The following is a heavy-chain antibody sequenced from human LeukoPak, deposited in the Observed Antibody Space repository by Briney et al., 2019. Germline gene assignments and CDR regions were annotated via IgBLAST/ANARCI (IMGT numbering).Heavy chain of an antibody. CDR2: IYYSGST. Sequence: SETLSLTCTVSGGSISSYYWSWIRQPPGKGLEWIGYIYYSGSTNYNPSLRSRVTISVDTSKNQFSLKLSSVTAADTAVYYCARESLAGEYFQHWGQGTLVTVSS. V-gene: IGHV4-59*01. CDR3: ARESLAGEYFQH. CDR1: GGSISSYY. J-gene: IGHJ1*01.